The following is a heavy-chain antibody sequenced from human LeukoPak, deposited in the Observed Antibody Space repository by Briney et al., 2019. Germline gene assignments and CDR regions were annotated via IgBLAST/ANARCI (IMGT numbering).Heavy chain of an antibody. D-gene: IGHD6-13*01. J-gene: IGHJ4*02. V-gene: IGHV1-8*02. CDR2: INPNSGGS. Sequence: ASVKVSCKASGYTFTSCGISWVRQTPGQGLEWMGWINPNSGGSNYAQKFQGRVTMTRNTSISTAYMELSSLRSEDTAVYYCARGIAAADGYWGQGTLVTVSS. CDR1: GYTFTSCG. CDR3: ARGIAAADGY.